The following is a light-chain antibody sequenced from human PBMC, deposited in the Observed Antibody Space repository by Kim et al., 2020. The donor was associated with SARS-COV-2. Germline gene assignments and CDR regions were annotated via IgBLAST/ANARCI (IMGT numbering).Light chain of an antibody. Sequence: IQMTQSPSSLAASVGDRVTIACRASQSIGKRLNWYQQRPGKAPKLLIYAASTLQSGVPSRFSGTGSGTDFTLTISSLQPEDFATYYCQQSYSTPPYTFGQGTKLEI. CDR3: QQSYSTPPYT. CDR1: QSIGKR. V-gene: IGKV1-39*01. J-gene: IGKJ2*01. CDR2: AAS.